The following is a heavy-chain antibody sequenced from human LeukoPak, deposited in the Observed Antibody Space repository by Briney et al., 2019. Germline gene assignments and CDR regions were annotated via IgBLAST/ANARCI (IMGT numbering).Heavy chain of an antibody. V-gene: IGHV1-69*05. CDR3: AGGYCSSTSCSTIDY. CDR1: GGTFSSYA. CDR2: IIPIFGTA. D-gene: IGHD2-2*01. J-gene: IGHJ4*02. Sequence: RASVKVSCKASGGTFSSYAISWVRQAPGQGLEWMGGIIPIFGTANYAQKFQGRVTITTDESTSTAYMELSSLRSEDTAVYYCAGGYCSSTSCSTIDYWGQGTLVTVSS.